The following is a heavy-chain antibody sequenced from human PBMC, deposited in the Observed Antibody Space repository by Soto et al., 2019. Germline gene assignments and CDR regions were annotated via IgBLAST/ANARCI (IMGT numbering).Heavy chain of an antibody. J-gene: IGHJ4*02. CDR1: GFTFSSYG. D-gene: IGHD2-2*01. CDR2: IWYDGSNK. V-gene: IGHV3-33*01. Sequence: QVQLLASGGGVVQPGRSLRRSCAASGFTFSSYGMHWVRQAPGQGLEWVAVIWYDGSNKYYADSVKGRFTISRDNYKNTVYLQMNRLRAEDTAVYYCARERYCSSKSCYEDYWGEGTMVMFSS. CDR3: ARERYCSSKSCYEDY.